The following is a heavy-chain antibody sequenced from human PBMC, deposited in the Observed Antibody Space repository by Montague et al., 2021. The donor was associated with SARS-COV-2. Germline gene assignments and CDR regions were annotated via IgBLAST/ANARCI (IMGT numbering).Heavy chain of an antibody. CDR1: GGSISGSY. CDR2: IHYTGGT. CDR3: AKYGKSVVVANGWGYYDY. D-gene: IGHD2-15*01. Sequence: SETLSLTCTVSGGSISGSYWSWIRQPPGKGLEWIGYIHYTGGTSYNPSLKSRVTISVETSRNHFSLNLNSVTAADTAVYYCAKYGKSVVVANGWGYYDYWGQGMLVTVSS. J-gene: IGHJ4*02. V-gene: IGHV4-59*01.